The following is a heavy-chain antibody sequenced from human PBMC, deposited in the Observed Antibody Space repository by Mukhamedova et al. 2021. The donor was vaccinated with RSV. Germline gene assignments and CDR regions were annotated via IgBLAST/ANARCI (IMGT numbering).Heavy chain of an antibody. D-gene: IGHD3-22*01. V-gene: IGHV5-51*01. CDR3: ARCQDDSSGYYPAADY. CDR2: IYPGDSDT. Sequence: GKGLEWMGIIYPGDSDTRYSPSFQGQVTISADKSISTAYLQWSSLKASDTAMYYCARCQDDSSGYYPAADYWGQGTLVTVSS. J-gene: IGHJ4*02.